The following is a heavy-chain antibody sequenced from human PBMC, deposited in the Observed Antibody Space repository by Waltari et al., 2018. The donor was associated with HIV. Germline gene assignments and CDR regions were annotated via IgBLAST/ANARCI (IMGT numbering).Heavy chain of an antibody. D-gene: IGHD3-3*01. V-gene: IGHV3-30*18. CDR3: AKDARFLDLDYYYGMDV. CDR1: GFTFSSYG. J-gene: IGHJ6*02. Sequence: QVQLVESGGGVVQPGRSLRLSCAASGFTFSSYGMHWVRQAPGKGLEWVAVISYDGSNKYYADSVTGRFTISRYNSKNTLYLQMNSRRAEDTAVYYCAKDARFLDLDYYYGMDVWGQGTTVTVSS. CDR2: ISYDGSNK.